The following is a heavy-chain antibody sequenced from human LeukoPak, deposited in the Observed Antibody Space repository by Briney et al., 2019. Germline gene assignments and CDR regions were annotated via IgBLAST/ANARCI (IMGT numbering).Heavy chain of an antibody. Sequence: GGSLRLSCAASGFTFSNYEMNWVRQAPGKGLEWVSYISNSGSTIYYADSVKGRFTISRDNAKNSLYLQMNSLRAEDTAVYYCARSLFWDILAPGAFDIWGQGTMVTVSS. CDR1: GFTFSNYE. CDR3: ARSLFWDILAPGAFDI. V-gene: IGHV3-48*03. D-gene: IGHD3-9*01. CDR2: ISNSGSTI. J-gene: IGHJ3*02.